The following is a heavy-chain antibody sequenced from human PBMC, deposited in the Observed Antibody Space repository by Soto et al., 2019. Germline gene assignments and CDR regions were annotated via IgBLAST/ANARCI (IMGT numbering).Heavy chain of an antibody. D-gene: IGHD6-25*01. CDR2: ISGSGGST. CDR1: GFTFSSYA. CDR3: AKDFARLTYYFDY. J-gene: IGHJ4*02. Sequence: PWGSLRLSCAASGFTFSSYAMSWVRQAPGKGLEWVSAISGSGGSTYYADSVKGRFTISRDNSKNTLYLQMNSLRAEDTAVYYCAKDFARLTYYFDYWGQGTLVTVSS. V-gene: IGHV3-23*01.